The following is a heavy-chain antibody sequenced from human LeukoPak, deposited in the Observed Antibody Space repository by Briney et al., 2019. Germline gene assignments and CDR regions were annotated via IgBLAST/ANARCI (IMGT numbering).Heavy chain of an antibody. CDR3: ARGYYGSGSHCCHIDV. D-gene: IGHD3-10*01. V-gene: IGHV4-34*01. CDR1: VGSFSGYY. J-gene: IGHJ6*03. Sequence: SETLSLTCAVSVGSFSGYYWSWIRQPPGKGLEWIGEINHSGSTNYNSSLKSRVTISVDTSKNQFSLKLSSVTAADTAVYYCARGYYGSGSHCCHIDVWGKGTTITVS. CDR2: INHSGST.